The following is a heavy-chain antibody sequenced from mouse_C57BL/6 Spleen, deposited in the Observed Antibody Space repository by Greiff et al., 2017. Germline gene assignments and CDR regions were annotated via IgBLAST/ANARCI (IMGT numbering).Heavy chain of an antibody. CDR3: ARQGGSSYDWYFDV. CDR1: GFTFSSYA. Sequence: EVQGVESGGGLVKPGGSLKLSCAASGFTFSSYAMSWVRQTPEKRLEWVATISDGGSYTYYPDNVKGRFTISRDNAKNNLYLQMSHLKSEDTAMYYCARQGGSSYDWYFDVWGTGTTVTVSS. D-gene: IGHD1-1*01. CDR2: ISDGGSYT. J-gene: IGHJ1*03. V-gene: IGHV5-4*01.